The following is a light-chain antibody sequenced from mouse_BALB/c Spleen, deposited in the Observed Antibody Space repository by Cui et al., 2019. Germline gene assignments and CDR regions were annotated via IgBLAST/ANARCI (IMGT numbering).Light chain of an antibody. CDR3: LQYDNLLYT. CDR2: YTS. Sequence: DIPMTPSPSSLSASPGGKATITCKASQNINKYIAWYQHKPGEGPRLLIHYTSTIRPGIPSRFSGSGSGTDYSISISNLEPEDIATYYCLQYDNLLYTFGGGTKLEIK. V-gene: IGKV19-93*01. CDR1: QNINKY. J-gene: IGKJ2*01.